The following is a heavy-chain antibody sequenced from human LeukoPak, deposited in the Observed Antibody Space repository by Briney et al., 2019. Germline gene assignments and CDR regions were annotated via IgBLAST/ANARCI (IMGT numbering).Heavy chain of an antibody. CDR2: IVVGSGNT. CDR1: GFTFTSSA. V-gene: IGHV1-58*02. CDR3: AAVTYYYDSSGYYSHDAFDI. D-gene: IGHD3-22*01. J-gene: IGHJ3*02. Sequence: SVKVSCKASGFTFTSSAMQWVRQARGQRLEWIGWIVVGSGNTNYAQKFQERVTITRDMSTSTAYMELSSLRSEDTAVYYCAAVTYYYDSSGYYSHDAFDIWGQGTMVTVSS.